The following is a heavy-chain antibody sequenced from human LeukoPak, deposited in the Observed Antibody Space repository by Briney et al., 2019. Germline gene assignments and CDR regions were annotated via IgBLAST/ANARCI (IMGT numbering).Heavy chain of an antibody. CDR2: IYYSGST. CDR1: GGSISSYY. CDR3: ARVGGSYSAGMDV. Sequence: SETLSLTCTVSGGSISSYYWSWIRQPPGKGLEWSGYIYYSGSTNYNPSLKSRVTISVDTSKNQFSLKLSSVTAADTAVYYCARVGGSYSAGMDVWGQGTTVTVSS. D-gene: IGHD1-26*01. J-gene: IGHJ6*02. V-gene: IGHV4-59*01.